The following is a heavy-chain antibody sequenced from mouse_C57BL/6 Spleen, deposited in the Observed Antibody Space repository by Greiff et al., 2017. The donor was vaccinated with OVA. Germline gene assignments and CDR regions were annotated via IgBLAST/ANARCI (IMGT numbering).Heavy chain of an antibody. D-gene: IGHD1-1*01. V-gene: IGHV1-72*01. CDR2: IDPTSGGT. Sequence: VQLQQSGAELVKPGASVKLSCKASGYTFTSYWMHWVKQRPGRGLEWIGRIDPTSGGTKYNEKFKSKATLTVDKPSSTAYMQLSSLTSEDSAFYYCARDYYGSSSWYFDVWGTGTTVTVSS. CDR1: GYTFTSYW. J-gene: IGHJ1*03. CDR3: ARDYYGSSSWYFDV.